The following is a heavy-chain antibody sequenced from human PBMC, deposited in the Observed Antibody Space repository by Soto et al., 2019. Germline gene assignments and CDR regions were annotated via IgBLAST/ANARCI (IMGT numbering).Heavy chain of an antibody. CDR2: IKSKTDGGTT. J-gene: IGHJ4*02. CDR3: TTPPYPVTDLDY. D-gene: IGHD4-17*01. Sequence: PGGSLRLSCAASGFTFSNAWMSWVRQAPGKGLEWVGRIKSKTDGGTTDYAAPVKGRFTISRDDSKNTLYLQMNSLKTEDTAVYYCTTPPYPVTDLDYWGQGTLVTVSS. V-gene: IGHV3-15*01. CDR1: GFTFSNAW.